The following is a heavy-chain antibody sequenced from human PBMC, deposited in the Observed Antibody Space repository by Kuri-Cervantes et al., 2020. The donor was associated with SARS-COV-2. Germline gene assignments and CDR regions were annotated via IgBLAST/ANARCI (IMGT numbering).Heavy chain of an antibody. V-gene: IGHV4-34*01. CDR2: INHSGST. CDR1: GGSFSGYY. Sequence: CAVYGGSFSGYYWSWIRQPPGKGLEWIGEINHSGSTNYNPSLKSRVTISVDTSKNQFSLKLSSVTAADTAVYYCARGRSPGYWGQGTLVTVSS. J-gene: IGHJ4*02. CDR3: ARGRSPGY.